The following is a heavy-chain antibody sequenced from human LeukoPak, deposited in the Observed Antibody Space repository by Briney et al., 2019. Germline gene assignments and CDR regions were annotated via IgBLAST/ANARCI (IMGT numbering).Heavy chain of an antibody. D-gene: IGHD2-21*02. CDR1: AFTFSNYG. CDR3: AKDISGGDCPDY. J-gene: IGHJ4*02. Sequence: GGTLRLSCAASAFTFSNYGMHWVRQAPGKGLEWVAVISYDGSDKYYADSVKGRFTISRDNSKNTVFLQMNSLSTEDTAVYYCAKDISGGDCPDYWGQGTLVTVSS. CDR2: ISYDGSDK. V-gene: IGHV3-30*18.